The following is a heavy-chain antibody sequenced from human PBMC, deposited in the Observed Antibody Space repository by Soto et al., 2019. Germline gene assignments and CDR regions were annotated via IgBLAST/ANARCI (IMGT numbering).Heavy chain of an antibody. CDR1: GYTFTSYD. CDR3: ARTVDTAMGNXDY. V-gene: IGHV1-8*01. CDR2: MNPNSGNT. D-gene: IGHD5-18*01. Sequence: ASVKVSCKASGYTFTSYDINWVRQATGQGLERMGWMNPNSGNTGYAQKFQGRVTMTRNTSISTAYMELSSLRSEDTAVYYCARTVDTAMGNXDYWGQGTLVTV. J-gene: IGHJ4*02.